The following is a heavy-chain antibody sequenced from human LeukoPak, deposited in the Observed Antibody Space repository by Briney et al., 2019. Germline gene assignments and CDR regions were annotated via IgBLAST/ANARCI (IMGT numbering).Heavy chain of an antibody. D-gene: IGHD3-10*01. CDR3: AREGVIRGIPFDY. V-gene: IGHV3-48*03. CDR1: GFTFSSYE. J-gene: IGHJ4*02. CDR2: ISSSGSTI. Sequence: GGSLGLSCAASGFTFSSYEMNWVRQAPGKGLEWVSYISSSGSTIYYADSVKGRFTISRDNAKNSLYLQMNSLRAEDTAVYYCAREGVIRGIPFDYWGQGTLVTVSS.